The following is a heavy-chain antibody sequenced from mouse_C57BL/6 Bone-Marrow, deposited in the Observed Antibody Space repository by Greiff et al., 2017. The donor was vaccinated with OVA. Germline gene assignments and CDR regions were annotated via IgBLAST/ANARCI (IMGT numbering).Heavy chain of an antibody. D-gene: IGHD1-2*01. J-gene: IGHJ2*01. V-gene: IGHV14-4*01. CDR1: GFNIKDDY. Sequence: EVQLRQSGAELVRPGASVKLSCTASGFNIKDDYMHWVKQRPEQGLEWIGWIDPENGDTEYASKFQGKATITADTSSNTAYLQLSSLTSEDTAVYYCTTGYVSDYWGQGTTLTVSS. CDR2: IDPENGDT. CDR3: TTGYVSDY.